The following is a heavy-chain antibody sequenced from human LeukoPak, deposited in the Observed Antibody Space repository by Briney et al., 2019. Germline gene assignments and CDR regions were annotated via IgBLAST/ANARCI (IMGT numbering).Heavy chain of an antibody. D-gene: IGHD6-13*01. CDR2: INPNSGGT. CDR1: GYTFTDYL. Sequence: ASVKVSCKASGYTFTDYLMHWLRQAPGQGLEWMGWINPNSGGTNYAQKFQGRVTMTRDTSITTAYMELSRLRSDDTAVYCCARDQGIATGGLSNFDYWGQGTLVTVSS. V-gene: IGHV1-2*02. CDR3: ARDQGIATGGLSNFDY. J-gene: IGHJ4*02.